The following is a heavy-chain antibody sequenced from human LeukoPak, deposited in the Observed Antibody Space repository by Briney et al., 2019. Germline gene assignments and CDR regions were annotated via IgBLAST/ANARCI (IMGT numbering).Heavy chain of an antibody. D-gene: IGHD4-17*01. Sequence: GESLRLSCVASGLTFSDTNLAWIRQAPGKGLEWISYIRRVPTDLYYADSVKGRFTITRDNAKNSLYLQMNSLRAEDTANYYCARRARDFGDSHAFDVWGQGTMDTVSS. CDR3: ARRARDFGDSHAFDV. CDR2: IRRVPTDL. V-gene: IGHV3-11*01. J-gene: IGHJ3*01. CDR1: GLTFSDTN.